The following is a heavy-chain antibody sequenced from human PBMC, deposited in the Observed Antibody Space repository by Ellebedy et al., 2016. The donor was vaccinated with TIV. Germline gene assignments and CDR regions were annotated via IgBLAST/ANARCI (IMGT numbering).Heavy chain of an antibody. Sequence: SGPTLVKPTHTLTLTCTFSGFSLTPSGMCVTWIRPPPGKALECPALIDWNDDKYYITSLKTRLTISKDTSKNQVVLTRTNMDPVDTATYYRPRITPVGAAAIGAFDVWGQGTWVTVSS. CDR1: GFSLTPSGMC. CDR2: IDWNDDK. CDR3: PRITPVGAAAIGAFDV. V-gene: IGHV2-70*01. J-gene: IGHJ3*01. D-gene: IGHD1-26*01.